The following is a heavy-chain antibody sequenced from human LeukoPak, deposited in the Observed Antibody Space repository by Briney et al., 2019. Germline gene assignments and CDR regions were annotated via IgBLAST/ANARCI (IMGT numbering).Heavy chain of an antibody. V-gene: IGHV4-4*07. D-gene: IGHD6-19*01. Sequence: PSETLSLTCTVFGGSISSYYWSWIRQPAGKGLEWIGRIYTSGSTNYNPSLKSRVTMSVDTSKNQFSLKLSSVTAADTAVYYCARGGTYSSGWFDAFDIWGQGTMVTVSS. J-gene: IGHJ3*02. CDR3: ARGGTYSSGWFDAFDI. CDR1: GGSISSYY. CDR2: IYTSGST.